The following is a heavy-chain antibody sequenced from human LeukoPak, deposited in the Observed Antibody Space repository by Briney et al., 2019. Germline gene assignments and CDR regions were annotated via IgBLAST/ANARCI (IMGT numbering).Heavy chain of an antibody. CDR1: GGSFSGYY. J-gene: IGHJ4*02. D-gene: IGHD3-22*01. Sequence: SETLSLTCAVYGGSFSGYYWSWIRQPPGKGLEWIGEINHSGSTNYNPSLKSRVTISVDTSKNQFSLKLSSVTAADTAVYYCARTPRRYYYDSSGYYYGAYFDYWGQGTLVTVSS. CDR3: ARTPRRYYYDSSGYYYGAYFDY. V-gene: IGHV4-34*01. CDR2: INHSGST.